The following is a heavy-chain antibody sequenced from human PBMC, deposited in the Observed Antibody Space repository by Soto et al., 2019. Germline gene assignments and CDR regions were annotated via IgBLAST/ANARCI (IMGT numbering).Heavy chain of an antibody. Sequence: SETLSLTCTVSGVSISSISYYWGWIRQPPGKGLEWIGSIYYSGSTYYNPSFKSRVTISVDTSKNQFSLKLSSVTAADTAVYYCASQGYCTNGVCSHYYYYMDVWGKGTTVTV. CDR1: GVSISSISYY. CDR3: ASQGYCTNGVCSHYYYYMDV. CDR2: IYYSGST. J-gene: IGHJ6*03. D-gene: IGHD2-8*01. V-gene: IGHV4-39*01.